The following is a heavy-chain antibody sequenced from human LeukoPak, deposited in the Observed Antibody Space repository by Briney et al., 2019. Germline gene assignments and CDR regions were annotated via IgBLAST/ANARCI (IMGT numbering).Heavy chain of an antibody. Sequence: GGSLRLSCAASGFTFTTYWMHWVRQAPGKGLVWVSHINSDGSITSYADSVKGRFTISRDNAKNTLYLQMNSLRVEDTAVYYCAKGSSGSYYVSDYWGQGTLVTVSS. CDR1: GFTFTTYW. J-gene: IGHJ4*02. CDR3: AKGSSGSYYVSDY. D-gene: IGHD1-26*01. V-gene: IGHV3-74*01. CDR2: INSDGSIT.